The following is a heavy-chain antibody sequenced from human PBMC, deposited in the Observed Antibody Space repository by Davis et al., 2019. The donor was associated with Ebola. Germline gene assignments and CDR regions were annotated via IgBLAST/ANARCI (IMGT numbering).Heavy chain of an antibody. CDR1: GYIFTSYG. V-gene: IGHV1-18*01. Sequence: ASVKVSCKASGYIFTSYGISWVRQAPGQGLEWMGWISAYNGNTNYAQKLQGRVTMTTETSTSTAYMELRSLRSDDTAVYYCASRGIAAAGLHFQHWGQGTLVTVSS. J-gene: IGHJ1*01. CDR2: ISAYNGNT. CDR3: ASRGIAAAGLHFQH. D-gene: IGHD6-13*01.